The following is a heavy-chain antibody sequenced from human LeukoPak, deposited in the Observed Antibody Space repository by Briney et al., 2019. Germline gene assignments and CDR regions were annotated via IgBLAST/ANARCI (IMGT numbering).Heavy chain of an antibody. V-gene: IGHV3-21*01. CDR1: GFTFSSYS. Sequence: GGSLRLSCAASGFTFSSYSMNWVRQAPGKGLEWVSSISSSSSYIYYADSVKGRFTISRDNAKNSLYLRINSLRAEDTAVYYCARIDQELSYYYYGMDVWGKGTTVTVSS. CDR3: ARIDQELSYYYYGMDV. J-gene: IGHJ6*04. D-gene: IGHD3-16*02. CDR2: ISSSSSYI.